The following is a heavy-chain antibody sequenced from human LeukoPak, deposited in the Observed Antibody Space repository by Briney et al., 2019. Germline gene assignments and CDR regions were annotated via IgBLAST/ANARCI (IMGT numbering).Heavy chain of an antibody. CDR2: INHSGST. CDR3: ARDLRYFDWLLRQTYFDY. V-gene: IGHV4-34*01. D-gene: IGHD3-9*01. J-gene: IGHJ4*02. Sequence: SETLSLTCAVYGGSFSGYYWSWIRQPPGKGLEWIGEINHSGSTNYNPSLKSRVTISVDTSKNQFSLKLSSVTAADTAVYYCARDLRYFDWLLRQTYFDYWGQGTLVTVSP. CDR1: GGSFSGYY.